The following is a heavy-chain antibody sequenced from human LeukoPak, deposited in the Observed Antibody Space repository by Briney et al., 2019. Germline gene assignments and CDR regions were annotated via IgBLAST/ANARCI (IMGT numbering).Heavy chain of an antibody. CDR3: ARRSESNWFDP. Sequence: GESLKISCKGSGSSFTSYWIGWVRQLPGKGLEWMGIIYPGDSDTRYSPSFQGQVTISADKSISTAYLQRSSLKASDTAMYYCARRSESNWFDPWGQGTLVTVSS. CDR2: IYPGDSDT. V-gene: IGHV5-51*01. CDR1: GSSFTSYW. J-gene: IGHJ5*02.